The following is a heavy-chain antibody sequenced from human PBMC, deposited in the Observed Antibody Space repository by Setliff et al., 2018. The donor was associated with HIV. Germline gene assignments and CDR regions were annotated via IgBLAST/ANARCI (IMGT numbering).Heavy chain of an antibody. V-gene: IGHV3-15*01. J-gene: IGHJ6*03. CDR2: IQRGLEGGET. D-gene: IGHD4-4*01. CDR1: GFTFHNAW. CDR3: ARVVNPDHSDYYYHYMDV. Sequence: GGSLRLSCTSTGFTFHNAWVSWVRQAPGRGLEWVGRIQRGLEGGETDYAAAVKGRFAISRARSRNTLFLQMDDLRIEDTAMYFCARVVNPDHSDYYYHYMDVWGKGTAVTVSS.